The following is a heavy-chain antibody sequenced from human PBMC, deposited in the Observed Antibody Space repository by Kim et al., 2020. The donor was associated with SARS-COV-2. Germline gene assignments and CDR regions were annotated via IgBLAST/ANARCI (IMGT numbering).Heavy chain of an antibody. Sequence: QKFQGRVTMTRDTSTSTVYMELSSLRSEDTAVYYCARDLITMVRGVGLDYWGQGTLVTVSS. CDR3: ARDLITMVRGVGLDY. D-gene: IGHD3-10*01. V-gene: IGHV1-46*01. J-gene: IGHJ4*02.